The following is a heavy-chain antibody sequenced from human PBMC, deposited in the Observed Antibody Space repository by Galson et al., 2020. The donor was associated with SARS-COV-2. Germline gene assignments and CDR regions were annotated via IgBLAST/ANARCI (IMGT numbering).Heavy chain of an antibody. CDR2: INYSGST. Sequence: PSETLFLTCTVSGASISSYYWSWIRQPPGKGLEWIAYINYSGSTNYNPSLKSRVTISIDTSKNQFSLQLTSVTAADTAIYYCARVGGYSYENYYYYGMDVWGQGTTVTVSS. CDR1: GASISSYY. CDR3: ARVGGYSYENYYYYGMDV. V-gene: IGHV4-59*01. J-gene: IGHJ6*02. D-gene: IGHD5-18*01.